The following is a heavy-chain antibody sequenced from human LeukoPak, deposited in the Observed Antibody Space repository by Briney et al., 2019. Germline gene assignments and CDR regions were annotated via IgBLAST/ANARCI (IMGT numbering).Heavy chain of an antibody. J-gene: IGHJ4*02. CDR1: GYTFTSYA. CDR2: IIPIFGTA. Sequence: SVKVSCKASGYTFTSYAISWVRQAPGQGLEWMGGIIPIFGTANYAQKLQGRVTITTDESTSTAYLELRSLRSDDTAVYYCVAYSGSYGAFDYWGQGTLVTVCS. CDR3: VAYSGSYGAFDY. D-gene: IGHD1-26*01. V-gene: IGHV1-69*05.